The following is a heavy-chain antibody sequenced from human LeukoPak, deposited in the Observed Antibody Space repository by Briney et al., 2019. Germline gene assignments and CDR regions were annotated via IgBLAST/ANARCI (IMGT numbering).Heavy chain of an antibody. CDR2: IGTAGDT. D-gene: IGHD3-10*01. CDR1: GFTFSSYD. V-gene: IGHV3-13*01. CDR3: ERGGKKTYYYGSGSYYHWFDP. J-gene: IGHJ5*02. Sequence: GGSLRLSCAASGFTFSSYDMHWVRQATGKGLEWVSAIGTAGDTYYPGSVKGRFTISRENAKNSLYLQMNSLRAGETAVYYCERGGKKTYYYGSGSYYHWFDPWGQGTLVTVSS.